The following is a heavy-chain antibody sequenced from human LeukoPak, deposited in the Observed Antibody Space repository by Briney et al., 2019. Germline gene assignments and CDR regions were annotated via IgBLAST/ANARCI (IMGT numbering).Heavy chain of an antibody. Sequence: SETLSLTCAVYGGSFSGYYWSWIRQPPGKGLEWIGEINHSGSTNYNPSLKSRVTISVDTSKNQFSLKLSSVTAADTAVYYCARVADIVAADYWGQGTLVTVSS. V-gene: IGHV4-34*01. CDR2: INHSGST. J-gene: IGHJ4*02. CDR1: GGSFSGYY. CDR3: ARVADIVAADY. D-gene: IGHD5-12*01.